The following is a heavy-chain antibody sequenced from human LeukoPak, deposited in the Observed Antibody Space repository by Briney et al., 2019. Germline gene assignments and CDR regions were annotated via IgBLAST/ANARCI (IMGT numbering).Heavy chain of an antibody. V-gene: IGHV3-23*01. CDR1: GFTFSSYA. J-gene: IGHJ4*02. Sequence: GGSLGLSCAASGFTFSSYAMSWVRQAPGKGLEWVSAISGSGGSTYYADSVKGRFTISRDNSKNTLYLQMNSLRAEDTAVYYCAKGAGLVYYYDSSGYIDYWGQGTLVTVSS. D-gene: IGHD3-22*01. CDR3: AKGAGLVYYYDSSGYIDY. CDR2: ISGSGGST.